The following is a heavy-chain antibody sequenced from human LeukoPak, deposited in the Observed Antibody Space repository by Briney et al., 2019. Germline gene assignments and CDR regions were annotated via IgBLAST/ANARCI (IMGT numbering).Heavy chain of an antibody. CDR3: ARGFRLGLNYYYYYGMDV. CDR2: INSDGSST. D-gene: IGHD3-9*01. CDR1: GFTFSSYW. Sequence: GGSLRLSCAASGFTFSSYWMHWVRQPPGKGLVGVSRINSDGSSTSYADSVKGRFTISRDNAKNTLYLQMNSLRAEDTAVYYCARGFRLGLNYYYYYGMDVWGQGTTVTVSS. J-gene: IGHJ6*02. V-gene: IGHV3-74*01.